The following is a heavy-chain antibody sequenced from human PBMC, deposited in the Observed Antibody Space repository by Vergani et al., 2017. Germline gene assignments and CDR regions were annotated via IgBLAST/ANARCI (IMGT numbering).Heavy chain of an antibody. V-gene: IGHV1-8*01. CDR1: GYTFTSYD. D-gene: IGHD4-11*01. Sequence: QVQLVQSGAEVKKPGASVKVSCKASGYTFTSYDINWVRQASGQGLEWMGWMNPNSGNTGYAQQFQGRVTMTRDTSISTAYMEVTSLRSDDTAVYYCARVETREMTTEGYRFDPWGQGTLVTVSS. CDR2: MNPNSGNT. CDR3: ARVETREMTTEGYRFDP. J-gene: IGHJ5*02.